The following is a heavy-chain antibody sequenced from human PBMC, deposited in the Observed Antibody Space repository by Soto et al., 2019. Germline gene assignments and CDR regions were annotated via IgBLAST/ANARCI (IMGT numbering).Heavy chain of an antibody. D-gene: IGHD3-16*01. J-gene: IGHJ4*02. Sequence: QVQLVESGGGVVQPGRSLRLSCAASGFTFSSYAMHWVRRAPGKGLEWMAVMSYDGSNKYYADSVKGRFTISRDNSKNTLYLQMNSLRPEDTAFYYCARDGGAYWGQGTLVIVSS. CDR3: ARDGGAY. V-gene: IGHV3-30-3*01. CDR1: GFTFSSYA. CDR2: MSYDGSNK.